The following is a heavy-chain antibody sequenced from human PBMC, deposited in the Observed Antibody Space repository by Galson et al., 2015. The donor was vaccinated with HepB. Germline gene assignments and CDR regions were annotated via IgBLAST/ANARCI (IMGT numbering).Heavy chain of an antibody. CDR1: GYSFTSYW. Sequence: QSGAEVKKPGESLKISCKGSGYSFTSYWIGWVRQMPGKGLEWMGIIYPGDSDTRYSPSFQGQVTISADKSISTAYQQWSSLKASAAAGYYCARLDGRAGRKDPKAYYCDMDVWGQGTPVTASS. CDR2: IYPGDSDT. CDR3: ARLDGRAGRKDPKAYYCDMDV. J-gene: IGHJ6*02. D-gene: IGHD1-26*01. V-gene: IGHV5-51*03.